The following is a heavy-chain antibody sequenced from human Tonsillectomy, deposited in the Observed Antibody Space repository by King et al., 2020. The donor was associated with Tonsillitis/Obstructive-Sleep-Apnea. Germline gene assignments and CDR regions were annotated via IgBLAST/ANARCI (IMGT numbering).Heavy chain of an antibody. Sequence: VQLQQWGARLLKPSETLSLTCAVYGGSFSGYYWSWIRQPPGTGLEWIGEFNHSGGTNYNPSLKSRVTISVDTSKNQFSLKLSSVTAADTAVYYCAVGANYYYYMDVWGKGTTVTVSS. J-gene: IGHJ6*03. CDR1: GGSFSGYY. D-gene: IGHD1-26*01. V-gene: IGHV4-34*01. CDR3: AVGANYYYYMDV. CDR2: FNHSGGT.